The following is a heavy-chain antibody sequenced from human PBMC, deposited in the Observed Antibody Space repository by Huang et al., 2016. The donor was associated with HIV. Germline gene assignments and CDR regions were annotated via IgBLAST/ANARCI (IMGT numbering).Heavy chain of an antibody. J-gene: IGHJ5*02. Sequence: QVQLVESVGGVVQPGTSLRLSCAASGFIFSNFGMHCVRQAPGKGLELLAVISYDGRSDRYSDYVKGRVTISRDNDKNTLSLEMNRLRHDDTAVYYCAKESRWFSDFDQWGQGTLVTVSS. D-gene: IGHD2-15*01. CDR1: GFIFSNFG. V-gene: IGHV3-30*18. CDR3: AKESRWFSDFDQ. CDR2: ISYDGRSD.